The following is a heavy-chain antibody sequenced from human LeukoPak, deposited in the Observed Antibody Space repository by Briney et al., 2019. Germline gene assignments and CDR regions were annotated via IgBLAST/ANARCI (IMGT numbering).Heavy chain of an antibody. Sequence: GGSLRLSCAATGFSFKDYGMHWVRQPPGKGLKWVSAINWNGGGTDYADSVKGRFTISRDNAKNSLYLQLSSLRPEDTALYYCAKHLTATNTYIFFGLDVWGKGTTVTVSS. CDR1: GFSFKDYG. CDR2: INWNGGGT. J-gene: IGHJ6*04. D-gene: IGHD1-26*01. CDR3: AKHLTATNTYIFFGLDV. V-gene: IGHV3-9*01.